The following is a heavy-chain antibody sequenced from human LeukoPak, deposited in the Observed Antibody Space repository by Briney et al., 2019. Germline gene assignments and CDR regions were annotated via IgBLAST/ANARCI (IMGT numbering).Heavy chain of an antibody. V-gene: IGHV4-59*01. CDR3: ARGGGWYDS. Sequence: PSETLSLTCTVSGGSISNYYWSWIRQPPGKGLEWIGYIYYSGSTNYNPSLGSRVTISVDSSKNQFSLKLSSVTAADTAVYYCARGGGWYDSWGQGTLVTVSS. CDR1: GGSISNYY. J-gene: IGHJ5*01. CDR2: IYYSGST. D-gene: IGHD4-23*01.